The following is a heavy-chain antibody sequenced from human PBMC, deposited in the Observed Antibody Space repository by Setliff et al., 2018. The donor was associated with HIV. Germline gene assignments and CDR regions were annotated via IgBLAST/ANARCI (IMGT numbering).Heavy chain of an antibody. J-gene: IGHJ3*02. CDR2: ISGYSDNT. V-gene: IGHV1-18*01. Sequence: ASVKVSCKASGYTFTNFAISWVRQAPGQGLEWMGWISGYSDNTNYAQNLQGRVTMTTDTSYSTSYMELRSLTSDETAMYYCARVSAGALLNAFDIWGQGTMVTVSS. D-gene: IGHD1-26*01. CDR3: ARVSAGALLNAFDI. CDR1: GYTFTNFA.